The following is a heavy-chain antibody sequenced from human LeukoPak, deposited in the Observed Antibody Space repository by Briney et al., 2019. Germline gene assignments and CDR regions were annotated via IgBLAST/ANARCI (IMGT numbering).Heavy chain of an antibody. J-gene: IGHJ4*02. CDR2: IKQDGSEK. V-gene: IGHV3-7*01. Sequence: GGSLRLSCAPSGFTFSSFRMNWVRQAPGKGLEWVANIKQDGSEKYYVDSVKGRFTISRDNAKNSLFLQMNSLRAEDTAVYYCARDTRTFDYWGQGTLVTVSS. D-gene: IGHD1-26*01. CDR1: GFTFSSFR. CDR3: ARDTRTFDY.